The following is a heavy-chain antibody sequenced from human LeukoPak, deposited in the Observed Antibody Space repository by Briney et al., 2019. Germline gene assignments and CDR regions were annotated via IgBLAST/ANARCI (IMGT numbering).Heavy chain of an antibody. CDR3: ARQRGSGCLDY. D-gene: IGHD6-19*01. V-gene: IGHV3-7*01. CDR1: RFTLSNYW. J-gene: IGHJ4*02. CDR2: IKQDGSET. Sequence: GGSLRLSCAASRFTLSNYWMSWVRQAPGKGLEWVANIKQDGSETYYVDSVKGRFTISRDNAKNSLSLQMNSRRAEDTAVYYCARQRGSGCLDYWGQGTLVTVSS.